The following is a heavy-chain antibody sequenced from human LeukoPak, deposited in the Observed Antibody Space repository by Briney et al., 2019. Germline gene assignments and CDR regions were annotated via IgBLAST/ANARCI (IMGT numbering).Heavy chain of an antibody. CDR3: ARGVVYPTWSGPHWSDY. CDR1: GFTFSSYW. J-gene: IGHJ4*02. V-gene: IGHV3-7*01. Sequence: PGGSLRLSCAAFGFTFSSYWMSWVRQAPGKGPEWVAHIKQDASQEYHVDSVKGRFTISRDNAKNSLYLQMNSLRAEDTAVYYCARGVVYPTWSGPHWSDYWGQGTLVTVSS. D-gene: IGHD3-3*01. CDR2: IKQDASQE.